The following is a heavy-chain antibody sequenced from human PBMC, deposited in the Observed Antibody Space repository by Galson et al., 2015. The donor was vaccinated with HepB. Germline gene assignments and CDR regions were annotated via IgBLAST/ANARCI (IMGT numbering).Heavy chain of an antibody. V-gene: IGHV7-4-1*02. Sequence: SVKVSCKASGYTFTSYAMNWVRQAPGQGLEWMGWINTNTGNPTYAQGFTGRFVFSLDTSVSTAYLQISSLKAEDTAVYYCARDVAAAAEGVIHYYYYGMDVWGQGTTVTVSS. D-gene: IGHD6-13*01. CDR2: INTNTGNP. J-gene: IGHJ6*02. CDR3: ARDVAAAAEGVIHYYYYGMDV. CDR1: GYTFTSYA.